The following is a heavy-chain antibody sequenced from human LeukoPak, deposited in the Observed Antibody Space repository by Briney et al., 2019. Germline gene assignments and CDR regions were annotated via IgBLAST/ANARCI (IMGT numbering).Heavy chain of an antibody. CDR2: INHSGST. CDR1: GGSISSSSYY. CDR3: ARQGDGSGSRQSDAFDI. Sequence: SETLSLTCTVSGGSISSSSYYWGWIRQPPGKGLEWIGEINHSGSTNYNPSLKSRVTISVDTSKNQFSLKLSSVTAADTAVYYCARQGDGSGSRQSDAFDIWGQGTMVTVSS. D-gene: IGHD3-10*01. J-gene: IGHJ3*02. V-gene: IGHV4-39*01.